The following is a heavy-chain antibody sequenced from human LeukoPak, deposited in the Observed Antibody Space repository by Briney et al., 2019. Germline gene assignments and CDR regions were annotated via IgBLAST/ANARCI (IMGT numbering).Heavy chain of an antibody. J-gene: IGHJ4*02. D-gene: IGHD3-22*01. Sequence: SETLSLTCTVSGGSISSSSYYWGWIRQPPGKGLEWIGSIYYSGSTYYNPSLKSRVTISVDTSKNQFSLKLSSVTAADTAVYYCARMYYYDSTTSDHFDYWGQGTLVTVSS. CDR1: GGSISSSSYY. CDR2: IYYSGST. V-gene: IGHV4-39*01. CDR3: ARMYYYDSTTSDHFDY.